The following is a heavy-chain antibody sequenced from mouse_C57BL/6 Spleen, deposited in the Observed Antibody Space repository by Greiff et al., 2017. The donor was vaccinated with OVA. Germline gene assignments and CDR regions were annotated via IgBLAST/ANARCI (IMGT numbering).Heavy chain of an antibody. Sequence: DVQLVESGGGLVKPGGSLKLSCAASGFTFSDYGMHWVRQAPEKGLEWVAYISSGSSTIYYADTVKGRFTISRDNAKNTLFLQMTSLRSEDTAMYYCARLLITTVEDAMDYWGQGTSVTVSS. CDR3: ARLLITTVEDAMDY. D-gene: IGHD1-1*01. V-gene: IGHV5-17*01. J-gene: IGHJ4*01. CDR2: ISSGSSTI. CDR1: GFTFSDYG.